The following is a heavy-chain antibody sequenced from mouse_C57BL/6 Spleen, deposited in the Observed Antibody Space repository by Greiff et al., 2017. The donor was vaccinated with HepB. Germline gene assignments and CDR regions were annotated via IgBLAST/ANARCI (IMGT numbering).Heavy chain of an antibody. J-gene: IGHJ2*01. Sequence: EVNVVESGGGLVQPGGSLKLSCAASGFTFSDYYMYWVRQTPEKRLEWVAYISNGGGSTYYPDTVKGRFTISRDNAKNTLYLQMSRLKSEDTAMYYCARQGALTGNFDYWGQGTTLTVSS. CDR2: ISNGGGST. V-gene: IGHV5-12*01. D-gene: IGHD4-1*01. CDR3: ARQGALTGNFDY. CDR1: GFTFSDYY.